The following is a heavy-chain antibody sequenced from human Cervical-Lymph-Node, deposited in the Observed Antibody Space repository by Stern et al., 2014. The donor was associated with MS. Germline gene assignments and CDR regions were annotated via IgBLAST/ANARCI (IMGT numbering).Heavy chain of an antibody. Sequence: EVQLVESGGGLVQPGGSLRLSCAASGFTFSSYAMSWVRQAPGKGLEWVSAISVSGGSTYYADSVKGRFTISRDNSKNTLYLQMSSLTVEDTAVYFCALTRETDEYFHHWGQGTLVTVSS. CDR2: ISVSGGST. V-gene: IGHV3-23*04. CDR3: ALTRETDEYFHH. J-gene: IGHJ1*01. CDR1: GFTFSSYA.